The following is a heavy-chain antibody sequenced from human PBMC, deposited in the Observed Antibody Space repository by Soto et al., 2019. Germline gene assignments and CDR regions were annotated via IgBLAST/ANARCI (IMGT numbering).Heavy chain of an antibody. CDR2: VYYGGSA. CDR1: GGSISSSSYY. V-gene: IGHV4-39*01. D-gene: IGHD3-22*01. J-gene: IGHJ6*02. Sequence: SETLSLTCTVSGGSISSSSYYWGWIRQPPGKGLEWIGNVYYGGSAYYNPSLKSRVTISVETSKSQFSLKLSSVTAADTAVYYCAGGDYYHSSGYYFYYYTMDVWGQGTTVTVSS. CDR3: AGGDYYHSSGYYFYYYTMDV.